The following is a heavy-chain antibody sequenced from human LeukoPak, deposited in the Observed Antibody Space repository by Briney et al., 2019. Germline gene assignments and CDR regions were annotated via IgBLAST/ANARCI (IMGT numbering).Heavy chain of an antibody. Sequence: EASVKVSCKASGYTFTGYYMHWVRQAPGQGLGWMGWINPNSGGTNYAQKFQGRVTMTRDTSISTAYMELSRLRSDDTAVYYCARLAYCGGDCYSGGGYWGQGTLVTVSS. J-gene: IGHJ4*02. CDR2: INPNSGGT. V-gene: IGHV1-2*02. CDR3: ARLAYCGGDCYSGGGY. D-gene: IGHD2-21*02. CDR1: GYTFTGYY.